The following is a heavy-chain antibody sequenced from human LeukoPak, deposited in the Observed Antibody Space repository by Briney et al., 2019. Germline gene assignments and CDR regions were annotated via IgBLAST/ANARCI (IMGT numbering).Heavy chain of an antibody. D-gene: IGHD3-22*01. V-gene: IGHV1-2*02. CDR1: GYTFTGYY. J-gene: IGHJ5*02. Sequence: GASVKVSCKASGYTFTGYYMHWVRQAPGQGLEWMGWINPNSGGTNYAQKFQGRVTMTRDTSISTAYMELSRLRSDDTAVYYCASLDYYDSSGYLNWFDPWGQGTLVTVSS. CDR2: INPNSGGT. CDR3: ASLDYYDSSGYLNWFDP.